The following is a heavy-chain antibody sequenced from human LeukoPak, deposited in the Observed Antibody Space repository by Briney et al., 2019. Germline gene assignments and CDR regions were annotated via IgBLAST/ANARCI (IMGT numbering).Heavy chain of an antibody. V-gene: IGHV4-39*01. CDR1: GGSISSSSYY. D-gene: IGHD3-10*01. CDR3: ARHKEVLLWCGELSGTWFDP. Sequence: SETLSLTCTVSGGSISSSSYYWGWIRQPPGKGLEWIGSIYYSGSTYYNPSLKSRVTISVDTSKNQFSLKLSSVTAADTAVYYCARHKEVLLWCGELSGTWFDPWGQGTLVTVSS. CDR2: IYYSGST. J-gene: IGHJ5*02.